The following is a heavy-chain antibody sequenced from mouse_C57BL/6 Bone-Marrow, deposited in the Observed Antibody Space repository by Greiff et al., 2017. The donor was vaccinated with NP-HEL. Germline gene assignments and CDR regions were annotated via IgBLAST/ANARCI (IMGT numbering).Heavy chain of an antibody. V-gene: IGHV1-64*01. CDR2: IHPNSGST. D-gene: IGHD2-1*01. Sequence: QVHVKQSGAELVKPGASVKLSCKASGYTFTSYWMHWVKQRPGQGLEWIGMIHPNSGSTNYNEKFKSKATLTVDKSSSTAYMQLSSLTSEDSAVYYCARNGTTYYYAMDYWGQGTSVTVSS. CDR1: GYTFTSYW. CDR3: ARNGTTYYYAMDY. J-gene: IGHJ4*01.